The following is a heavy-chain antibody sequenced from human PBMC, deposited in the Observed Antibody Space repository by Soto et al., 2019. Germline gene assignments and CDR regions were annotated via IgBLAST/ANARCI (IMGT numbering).Heavy chain of an antibody. CDR1: GGSVTSEHYY. V-gene: IGHV4-61*03. D-gene: IGHD5-12*01. CDR3: AGGTDGKKVAY. J-gene: IGHJ4*02. CDR2: FFYTGST. Sequence: QVQLQESGPGLVKSSETLSLTCTVSGGSVTSEHYYWNWIRQPPGKGLEWIGYFFYTGSTNYNPTLERRLAMSVDVSKNPFSLRLNSVTAADTAVYYCAGGTDGKKVAYWGQGALVTVSS.